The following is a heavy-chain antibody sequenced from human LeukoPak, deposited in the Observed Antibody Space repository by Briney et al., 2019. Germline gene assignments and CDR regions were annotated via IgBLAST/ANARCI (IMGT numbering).Heavy chain of an antibody. D-gene: IGHD2-15*01. CDR3: ARFGEGYCSGGSCWYFDY. V-gene: IGHV4-34*01. CDR1: GGSFSGYY. CDR2: INHSGST. Sequence: SETLSLTCAVYGGSFSGYYWSWIRQPPGKGLEWIGEINHSGSTNYNPSLKSRVTISVDKSKNQFSLKLSSVTAADTAVYYCARFGEGYCSGGSCWYFDYWGQGTLVTVSS. J-gene: IGHJ4*02.